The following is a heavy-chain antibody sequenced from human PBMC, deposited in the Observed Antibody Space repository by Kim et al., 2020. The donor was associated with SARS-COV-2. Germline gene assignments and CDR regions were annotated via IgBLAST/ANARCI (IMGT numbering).Heavy chain of an antibody. CDR2: A. J-gene: IGHJ4*02. Sequence: ANYAQRFQGRVTSTADESTSTAYMELSSLRSEDTAVYYCARGQQLADFDYWGQGTLVTVSS. V-gene: IGHV1-69*01. CDR3: ARGQQLADFDY. D-gene: IGHD6-13*01.